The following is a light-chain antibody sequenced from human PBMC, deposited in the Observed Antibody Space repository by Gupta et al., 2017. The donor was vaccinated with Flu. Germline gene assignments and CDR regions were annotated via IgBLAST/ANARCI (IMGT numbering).Light chain of an antibody. CDR3: RQDKQIPRT. Sequence: VTLGKPASIYCRASHSRGQRDGSNYLGWFRQRPGQPPRLLIYESSKRVSGVPDRFSGSGAGTDFTLKISRGEPEDVGVYYCRQDKQIPRTFGQGTKVEIK. CDR1: HSRGQRDGSNY. V-gene: IGKV2-24*01. CDR2: ESS. J-gene: IGKJ1*01.